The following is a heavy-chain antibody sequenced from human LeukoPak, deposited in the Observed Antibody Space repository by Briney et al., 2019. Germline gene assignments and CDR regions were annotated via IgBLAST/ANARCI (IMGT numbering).Heavy chain of an antibody. J-gene: IGHJ2*01. CDR2: ISGSGGST. V-gene: IGHV3-23*01. D-gene: IGHD4-23*01. CDR1: GFTFSSYA. CDR3: AKVYGGKSWYFDL. Sequence: PTGGSLRLSCAASGFTFSSYAMSWVRQAPGKGLEWASAISGSGGSTYYADSVKGRFTISRENSKNTLYLKMNSLRAEDTAVYYCAKVYGGKSWYFDLWGRGTLVTVSS.